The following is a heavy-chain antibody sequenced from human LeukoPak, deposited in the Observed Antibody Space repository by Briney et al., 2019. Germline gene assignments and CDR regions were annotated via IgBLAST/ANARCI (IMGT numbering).Heavy chain of an antibody. V-gene: IGHV1-18*01. J-gene: IGHJ4*02. CDR1: GYTFTSYG. CDR3: AVLAVAGTDYFDY. Sequence: ASVKVSCKASGYTFTSYGISWVRQAPGQGLEWMGWISAYNGNTNYAQKFQGWVTMTRDTSISTAYMELSRLRSDDTAVYYCAVLAVAGTDYFDYWGQGTLVTVSS. D-gene: IGHD6-19*01. CDR2: ISAYNGNT.